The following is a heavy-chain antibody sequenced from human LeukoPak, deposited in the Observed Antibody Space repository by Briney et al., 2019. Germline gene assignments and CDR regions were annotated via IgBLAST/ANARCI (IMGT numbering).Heavy chain of an antibody. J-gene: IGHJ6*02. CDR3: AKDRGSSLSYYGMDV. V-gene: IGHV3-30-3*01. Sequence: PGGSLRLSCAASGFTFSSYAMHWVRQAPGKGLEWVAVISYDGSNKYYADSVKGRFTISRDNSKNTLYLQMNSLRAEDTAVYYCAKDRGSSLSYYGMDVWGQGTTVTVSS. CDR1: GFTFSSYA. CDR2: ISYDGSNK. D-gene: IGHD6-6*01.